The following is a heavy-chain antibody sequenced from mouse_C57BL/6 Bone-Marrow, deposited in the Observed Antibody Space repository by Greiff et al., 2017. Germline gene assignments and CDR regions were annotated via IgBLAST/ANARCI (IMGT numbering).Heavy chain of an antibody. CDR2: IDPETGGT. V-gene: IGHV1-15*01. CDR3: TRRSWEGGFAY. J-gene: IGHJ3*01. D-gene: IGHD4-1*01. CDR1: GYTFTDYE. Sequence: QVQLQQSGAELVRPGASVTLSCKASGYTFTDYEMHWVKQTPVHGLEWIGAIDPETGGTAYNQKFKGKAILTADKSSSPAYMELRSLTSEDSAVYYSTRRSWEGGFAYWGQGTLVTVSA.